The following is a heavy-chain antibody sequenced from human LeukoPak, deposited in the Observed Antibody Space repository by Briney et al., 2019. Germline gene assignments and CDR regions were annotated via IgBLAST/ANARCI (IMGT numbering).Heavy chain of an antibody. CDR2: IYHSGST. Sequence: SETLSLTCAVSGYFINSGFYWGWIRQPPGKGLEWIGNIYHSGSTNYNPSLKSRVTISVDTSKDQFSLKLSSVTAADTAVYYCARTTVTTYYYCMDVWGKGTTVTVSS. CDR3: ARTTVTTYYYCMDV. J-gene: IGHJ6*03. CDR1: GYFINSGFY. V-gene: IGHV4-38-2*01. D-gene: IGHD4-17*01.